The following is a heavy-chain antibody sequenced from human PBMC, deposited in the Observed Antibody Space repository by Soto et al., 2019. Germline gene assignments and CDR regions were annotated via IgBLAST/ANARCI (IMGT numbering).Heavy chain of an antibody. D-gene: IGHD3-16*01. CDR2: ISYDGSNK. CDR1: GFTFRSYG. J-gene: IGHJ5*02. Sequence: GGSLRLSCAASGFTFRSYGMHWVRQAPGKGLEWVAVISYDGSNKYYADSVKGRFTISRDNFKNTLYLQMNSLRAEDTAVYYCAKDLWGSSNGFDPWGQGTLVTV. CDR3: AKDLWGSSNGFDP. V-gene: IGHV3-30*18.